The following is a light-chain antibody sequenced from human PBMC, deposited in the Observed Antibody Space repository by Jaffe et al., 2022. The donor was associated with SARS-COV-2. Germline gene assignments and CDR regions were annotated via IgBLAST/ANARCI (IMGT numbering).Light chain of an antibody. CDR1: SSDVGGYNS. Sequence: HSALTQPPSASGSPGQSVTISCTGTSSDVGGYNSVSWYQQHPGKAPKLMIYEVSQRPSGVPDRFSGSKSGNTASLTVSGLQAEDEADYYCSSYAGTNNLGFGGGTKLTVL. CDR3: SSYAGTNNLG. J-gene: IGLJ2*01. V-gene: IGLV2-8*01. CDR2: EVS.